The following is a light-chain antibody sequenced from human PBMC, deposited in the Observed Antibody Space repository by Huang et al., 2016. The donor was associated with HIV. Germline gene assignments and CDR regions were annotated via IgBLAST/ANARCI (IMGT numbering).Light chain of an antibody. CDR2: LGS. J-gene: IGKJ3*01. V-gene: IGKV2-28*01. Sequence: VMTQSPLSLPVTPGEPASISCTSSRSLLHSDGHNYLDWYFQKPGQSPQVLIYLGSNRASGVPDRISGSGSGTDFTLKISRVEAEDVGIYYCMQTLQNPFTFGPGTKVDIK. CDR1: RSLLHSDGHNY. CDR3: MQTLQNPFT.